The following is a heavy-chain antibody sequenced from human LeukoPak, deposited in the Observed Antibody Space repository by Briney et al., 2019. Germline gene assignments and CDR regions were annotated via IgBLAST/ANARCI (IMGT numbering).Heavy chain of an antibody. V-gene: IGHV3-23*01. D-gene: IGHD2-21*02. Sequence: PGGSLRLSCAASGFTFSSYSMSWVRQAPGKGLEWVSAISGSGGSTYYADSVKGRFTISRDNSKNTLYLQMNSLRAEDTAVYYCATTLAYCGGDCPNWGADHDYWGQGTLVTVSS. CDR3: ATTLAYCGGDCPNWGADHDY. CDR2: ISGSGGST. CDR1: GFTFSSYS. J-gene: IGHJ4*02.